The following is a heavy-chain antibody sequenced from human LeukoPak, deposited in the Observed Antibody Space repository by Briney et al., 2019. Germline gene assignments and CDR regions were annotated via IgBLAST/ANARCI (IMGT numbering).Heavy chain of an antibody. J-gene: IGHJ4*02. D-gene: IGHD6-19*01. V-gene: IGHV3-66*01. Sequence: GGSLRLSCAASRLTVSSNYMSWVRQAPGKGLEWVSVLYSGGDTYYADSVKGRFTISRDNSKNSLYLQMNSLRAEDTAVHHCARGATVAGDFDYWGQGTLVTVSS. CDR2: LYSGGDT. CDR1: RLTVSSNY. CDR3: ARGATVAGDFDY.